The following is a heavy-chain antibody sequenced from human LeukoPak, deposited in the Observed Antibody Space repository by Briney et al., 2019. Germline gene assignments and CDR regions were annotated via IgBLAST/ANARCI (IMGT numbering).Heavy chain of an antibody. Sequence: GGSLRLSFAASGFTFDDYTMHWVRQAPGKGLEWVSLISWDGDNTYYADSVKGRLTISRDNSKNSLYLQMNSLRTEDTAFYYCAKGTGKSTLNWLDPWGQGTLVTVSS. CDR3: AKGTGKSTLNWLDP. CDR2: ISWDGDNT. J-gene: IGHJ5*02. V-gene: IGHV3-43*01. D-gene: IGHD1-14*01. CDR1: GFTFDDYT.